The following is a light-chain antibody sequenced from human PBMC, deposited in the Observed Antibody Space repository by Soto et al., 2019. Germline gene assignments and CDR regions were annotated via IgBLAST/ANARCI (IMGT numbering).Light chain of an antibody. CDR3: ATWDDSLNGPV. CDR2: SEN. J-gene: IGLJ3*02. Sequence: QSVLTQPPSASGTPGQRVTISCSGSSSNIGSNSVIWYQQLPGTAPKLLIYSENQRPSGVPDRFSVSKSGTSASLAVSGLQSEDEAEYSCATWDDSLNGPVLGGGTMVTVL. V-gene: IGLV1-44*01. CDR1: SSNIGSNS.